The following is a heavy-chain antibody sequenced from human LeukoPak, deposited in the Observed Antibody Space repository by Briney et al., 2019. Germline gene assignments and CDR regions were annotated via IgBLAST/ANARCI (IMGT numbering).Heavy chain of an antibody. D-gene: IGHD3-22*01. Sequence: SETLSLTCTVSGGSITSSSHYWAWIRQPPGKGLEWIGSIFYSGSTYYNSFLKSRVTISVDTSKNQISLKLKSVTAADTAVYYCARESYYDSSGYSHDAFDIWGQGTMVTVSS. CDR3: ARESYYDSSGYSHDAFDI. CDR2: IFYSGST. V-gene: IGHV4-39*07. J-gene: IGHJ3*02. CDR1: GGSITSSSHY.